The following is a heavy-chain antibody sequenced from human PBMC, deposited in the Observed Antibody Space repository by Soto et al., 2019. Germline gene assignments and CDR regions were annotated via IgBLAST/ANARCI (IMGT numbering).Heavy chain of an antibody. D-gene: IGHD5-18*01. CDR3: ARSGYSYGPNPLLY. CDR1: GGSISSGGYY. J-gene: IGHJ4*02. CDR2: IYYSGST. V-gene: IGHV4-31*03. Sequence: SETLALTCTVSGGSISSGGYYWSWIRQHPGKGLEWIGYIYYSGSTYYNPSLKSRVTISVDTSKNQFSLKLSSVTAADTAVYYCARSGYSYGPNPLLYWGQGTLVTVSS.